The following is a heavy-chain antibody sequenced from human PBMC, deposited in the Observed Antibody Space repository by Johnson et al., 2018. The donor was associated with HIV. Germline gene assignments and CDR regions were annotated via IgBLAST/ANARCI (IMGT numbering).Heavy chain of an antibody. CDR1: GFSVSSKY. V-gene: IGHV3-66*01. CDR2: IYSGGST. D-gene: IGHD3-16*01. J-gene: IGHJ3*02. CDR3: AREGEPDGFDI. Sequence: VQLVESGGGLVQPGGSLRLSCAASGFSVSSKYMSWVRQAPGKGLEWVSVIYSGGSTFYADCVKGRFTISRDNSGNTLYLQMNSLSAEDTAVYYCAREGEPDGFDIWGQGTMVTVSS.